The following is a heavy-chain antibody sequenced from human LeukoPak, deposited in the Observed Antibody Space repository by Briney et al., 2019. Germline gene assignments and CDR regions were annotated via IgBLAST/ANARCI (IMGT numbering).Heavy chain of an antibody. CDR1: GFIFSDYY. CDR3: ARGDGWSFDY. D-gene: IGHD6-19*01. Sequence: GESLTLSCTASGFIFSDYYMDWVRHAPGKGLEWLGRTRNKVHNYMTEYAASVKRRFTISRDDSQKSLFLQVNSLKTDDTAVYYCARGDGWSFDYWGQGTLVTASS. V-gene: IGHV3-72*01. J-gene: IGHJ4*02. CDR2: TRNKVHNYMT.